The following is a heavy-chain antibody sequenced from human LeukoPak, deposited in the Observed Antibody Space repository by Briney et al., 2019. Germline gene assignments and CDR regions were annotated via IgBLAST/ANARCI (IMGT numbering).Heavy chain of an antibody. J-gene: IGHJ4*02. CDR2: IYYSGST. V-gene: IGHV4-39*01. Sequence: SETLSLTCTVSGGSMSSSSYYWGWIRQPPGKGLEWIGSIYYSGSTYYNPSLKSRVTISVDTSKNQFSLKLSSVTAADTAVYYCARGPPGMSVWGSYRSLPVDFDYWGQGTLVTVSS. CDR1: GGSMSSSSYY. D-gene: IGHD3-16*02. CDR3: ARGPPGMSVWGSYRSLPVDFDY.